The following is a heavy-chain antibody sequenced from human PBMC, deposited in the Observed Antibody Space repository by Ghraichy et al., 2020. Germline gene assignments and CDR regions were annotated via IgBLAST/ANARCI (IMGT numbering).Heavy chain of an antibody. CDR2: IYSGGST. V-gene: IGHV3-53*01. J-gene: IGHJ6*02. Sequence: GGSLRLSCAASGSTVSSHYMSWVRQAPGKGLEWISVIYSGGSTSYADSVKGRFTISRDNSKNTLHLQLSSLRAEDTAVYYCAIVGATTGDYYGMDVWGQGTTVTVSS. CDR3: AIVGATTGDYYGMDV. D-gene: IGHD1-26*01. CDR1: GSTVSSHY.